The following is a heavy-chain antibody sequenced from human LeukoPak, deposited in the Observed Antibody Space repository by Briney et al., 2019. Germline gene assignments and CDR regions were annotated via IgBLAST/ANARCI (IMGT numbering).Heavy chain of an antibody. CDR1: GGSISSYY. D-gene: IGHD6-6*01. J-gene: IGHJ4*02. Sequence: SETLSLTCTVSGGSISSYYWSWIRQPPGKGLEWIGYIYYSGSTNYNPSLKSRVTISVDTSKNQFSLKLSSVTAADTAVYYCARGTYSGSEFDYWGQGTLVTVSS. V-gene: IGHV4-59*01. CDR3: ARGTYSGSEFDY. CDR2: IYYSGST.